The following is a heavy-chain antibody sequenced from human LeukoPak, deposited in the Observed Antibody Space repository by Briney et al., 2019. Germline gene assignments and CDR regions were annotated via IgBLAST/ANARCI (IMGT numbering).Heavy chain of an antibody. D-gene: IGHD5-24*01. CDR3: ARDFRDGCNYPPESCDY. J-gene: IGHJ4*02. CDR1: GFTFSSYA. V-gene: IGHV3-30*04. Sequence: PGRSLRLSCAASGFTFSSYAMHWVRQAPGKGLEWVAVISYDGSNKYYADSVKGRFTISRDNSKNTLYLQMNSLRAEDTAVYYCARDFRDGCNYPPESCDYWGQGTLVTVSS. CDR2: ISYDGSNK.